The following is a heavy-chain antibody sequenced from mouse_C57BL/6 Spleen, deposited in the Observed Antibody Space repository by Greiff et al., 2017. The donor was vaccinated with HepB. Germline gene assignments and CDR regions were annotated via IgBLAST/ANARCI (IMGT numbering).Heavy chain of an antibody. V-gene: IGHV3-6*01. CDR1: GYSITSGYY. CDR2: ISYDGSN. J-gene: IGHJ4*01. D-gene: IGHD2-4*01. CDR3: ARELRYAMDY. Sequence: EVQLQESGPGLVKPSQSLSLTCSVTGYSITSGYYWNWIRQFPGNKLEWMGYISYDGSNNYNPSLKNRISITRDTSKNQFFLKLNSVTTEDTATYYCARELRYAMDYWGQGTSVTVSS.